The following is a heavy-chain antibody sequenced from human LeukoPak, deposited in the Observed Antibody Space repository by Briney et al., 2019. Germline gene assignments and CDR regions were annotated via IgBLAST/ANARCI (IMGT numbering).Heavy chain of an antibody. J-gene: IGHJ4*02. D-gene: IGHD4-11*01. CDR3: ARGLRLPYYFDY. V-gene: IGHV4-34*01. CDR2: INHSGST. Sequence: SETLSLTCAVYGGSFSGYYWSWIRQPPGRGLEWIGEINHSGSTNYNPSLKSRVTISVDTSKNQFSLKLSSVTAADTAVYYCARGLRLPYYFDYWGQGTLVTVSS. CDR1: GGSFSGYY.